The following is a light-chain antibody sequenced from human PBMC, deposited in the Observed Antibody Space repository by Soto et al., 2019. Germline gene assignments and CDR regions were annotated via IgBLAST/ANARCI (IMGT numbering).Light chain of an antibody. V-gene: IGKV3D-15*01. CDR1: QSVSSTY. CDR3: QQYNNWPPIN. CDR2: GAS. J-gene: IGKJ5*01. Sequence: EIVLTQSPGTLSLSPGEAATLSCRASQSVSSTYLAWFQQKPGQAPRLLIYGASSRATGIPARFSGSGSGTEFTLSIRSLQSEDSAVYYCQQYNNWPPINCGQGKRREIK.